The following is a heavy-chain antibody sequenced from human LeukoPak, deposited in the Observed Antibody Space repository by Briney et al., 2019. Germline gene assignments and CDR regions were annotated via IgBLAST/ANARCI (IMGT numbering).Heavy chain of an antibody. CDR3: ATAGSSWPLSFDY. D-gene: IGHD6-13*01. CDR1: GYTLTELS. J-gene: IGHJ4*02. V-gene: IGHV1-24*01. CDR2: FDPEDGET. Sequence: ASVKVSCKVSGYTLTELSMHWVRQAPGKGLEWVGGFDPEDGETIYAQKFQGRVTMTEDTSTDTAYMELSSLRSEDTAVYYCATAGSSWPLSFDYWGQGTLVTVSS.